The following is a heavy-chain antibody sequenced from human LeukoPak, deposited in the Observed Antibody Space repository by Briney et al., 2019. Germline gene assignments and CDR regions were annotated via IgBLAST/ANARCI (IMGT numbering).Heavy chain of an antibody. D-gene: IGHD5-12*01. Sequence: SETLSLTCAVSGGSISSGGYSWSWIRQPPGKGLEWIGYIYYSGSTYYNPSLKSRVTISVDTSKNQFSLKLSSVTAADTAVYYCARGYSGYPVDYWGQGTLVTVSS. CDR1: GGSISSGGYS. CDR2: IYYSGST. CDR3: ARGYSGYPVDY. J-gene: IGHJ4*02. V-gene: IGHV4-31*11.